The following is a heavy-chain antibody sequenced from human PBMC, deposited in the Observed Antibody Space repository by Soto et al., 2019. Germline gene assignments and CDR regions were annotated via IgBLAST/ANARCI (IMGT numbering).Heavy chain of an antibody. Sequence: PGESLKISCKGSGYSFAGYWITWVRQKPGKGLEWMGRIDPSDSQTYYSPSFRGHVTISVTKSITTVFLQWSSLRASDTVMYYCARQIYDSDTGPNFQYYFDSWGQGTPVTVSS. CDR2: IDPSDSQT. J-gene: IGHJ4*02. CDR1: GYSFAGYW. D-gene: IGHD3-22*01. CDR3: ARQIYDSDTGPNFQYYFDS. V-gene: IGHV5-10-1*01.